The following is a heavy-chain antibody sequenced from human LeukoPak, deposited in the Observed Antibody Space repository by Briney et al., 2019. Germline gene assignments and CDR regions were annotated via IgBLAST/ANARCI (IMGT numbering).Heavy chain of an antibody. D-gene: IGHD3-3*01. CDR3: ARFFGVVPYYYYGMDV. Sequence: GASVKVSCKASGYTFTGYYMHWVRQAPGQGLEWMGWINPNSGGTNYAQKFQGRVTMTRDTSISTAYMELSRLRSDDTAVYYCARFFGVVPYYYYGMDVWGQGTTVTVSS. CDR1: GYTFTGYY. V-gene: IGHV1-2*02. J-gene: IGHJ6*02. CDR2: INPNSGGT.